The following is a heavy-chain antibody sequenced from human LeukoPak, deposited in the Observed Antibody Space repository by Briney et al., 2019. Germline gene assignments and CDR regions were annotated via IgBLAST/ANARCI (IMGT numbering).Heavy chain of an antibody. CDR3: ARDYSSSWFGFDY. V-gene: IGHV1-46*01. CDR2: INPSGGST. Sequence: ASVKVSCKASGYTFTSYYMHWVRQAPGQRLEWMGIINPSGGSTSSAQKLQGRVTMTRDTSTSTVYMELSSLRSEDAAVYYCARDYSSSWFGFDYWGQGTLVTVSS. J-gene: IGHJ4*02. CDR1: GYTFTSYY. D-gene: IGHD6-13*01.